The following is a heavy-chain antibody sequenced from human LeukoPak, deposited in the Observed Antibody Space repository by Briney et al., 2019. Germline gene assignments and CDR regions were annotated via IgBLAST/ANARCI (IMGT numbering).Heavy chain of an antibody. CDR3: AREWEWELRRGAGYFDY. Sequence: PSETLSLTCTVSGGSISSGSYYWSWIRQPAGKGLEWIVRIYTSGSTNYNPSLKSRVTISVNTSKNQFSLKLSSVTAADTAVYYCAREWEWELRRGAGYFDYWGQGTLVTVSS. CDR1: GGSISSGSYY. V-gene: IGHV4-61*02. D-gene: IGHD1-26*01. J-gene: IGHJ4*02. CDR2: IYTSGST.